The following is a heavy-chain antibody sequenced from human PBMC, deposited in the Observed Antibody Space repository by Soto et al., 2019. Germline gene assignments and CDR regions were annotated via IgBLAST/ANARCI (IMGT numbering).Heavy chain of an antibody. CDR2: ISSSSSYI. D-gene: IGHD6-6*01. CDR1: GFTFSSYS. CDR3: ARSPISSSRSFDY. V-gene: IGHV3-21*01. Sequence: PGGSLRLSCAASGFTFSSYSMNWVRQAPGKGLEWVSSISSSSSYIYYADSVKGRFTISRDNAKNSLYLQMNSLRAEDTAVYYCARSPISSSRSFDYWGQGTLVTVSS. J-gene: IGHJ4*02.